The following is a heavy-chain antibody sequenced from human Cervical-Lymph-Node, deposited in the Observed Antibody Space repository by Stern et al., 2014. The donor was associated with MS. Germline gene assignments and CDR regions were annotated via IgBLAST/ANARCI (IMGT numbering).Heavy chain of an antibody. CDR1: GGSFSGYY. CDR2: INHKGTT. Sequence: QVQLQQWGAGLLKPSETLSLTCAVYGGSFSGYYRTWVRQPPGKGLEWIGEINHKGTTNFNPSLMSRVTLSGDTSKNQFSLLLTSVSAADTAVYYCARIPYFFVGFAIWSRGALVTVSS. CDR3: ARIPYFFVGFAI. V-gene: IGHV4-34*01. D-gene: IGHD1-26*01. J-gene: IGHJ4*02.